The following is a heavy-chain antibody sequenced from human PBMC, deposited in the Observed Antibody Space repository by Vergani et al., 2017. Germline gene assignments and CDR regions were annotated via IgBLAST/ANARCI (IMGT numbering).Heavy chain of an antibody. CDR2: MYTSGHT. J-gene: IGHJ4*02. CDR3: ARHLGSGWWYFDY. Sequence: QLQLQESGPGLLKPSQTLSLTCTVSGASVSRGTYYWTWIRQPAGKKLEWIVRMYTSGHTIYNPSLESRVTISVDTSKNQFSLKLSSVTAADTAVYYCARHLGSGWWYFDYWGQGTLVTVSS. D-gene: IGHD6-19*01. V-gene: IGHV4-61*02. CDR1: GASVSRGTYY.